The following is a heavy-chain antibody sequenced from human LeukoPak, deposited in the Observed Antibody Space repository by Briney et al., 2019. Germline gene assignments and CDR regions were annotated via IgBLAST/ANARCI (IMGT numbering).Heavy chain of an antibody. CDR3: GKEVLSTGYNFDY. Sequence: PGRSLRLSCAASGFTFSSYGMHWVRQAPGKGLEWVGIISNDGIKTFYGDSVKGRFSISRDNSNSTLYLQMNSLRAEDTAVYYCGKEVLSTGYNFDYWGQGTLVTVSS. CDR2: ISNDGIKT. D-gene: IGHD3-22*01. J-gene: IGHJ4*02. V-gene: IGHV3-30*18. CDR1: GFTFSSYG.